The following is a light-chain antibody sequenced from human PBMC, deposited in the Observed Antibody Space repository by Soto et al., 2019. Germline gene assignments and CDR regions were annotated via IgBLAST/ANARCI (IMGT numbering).Light chain of an antibody. Sequence: QAVVTQPPSVSAAPRQRVTISCSGSSSNIGNNAVNWYQQVPGKAPKLLVHFDDRVASGVSDRFSGSKSGTSASLAISDLQSEDEADYYCASWDDSLNGPLFGGGTKVTVL. CDR3: ASWDDSLNGPL. CDR2: FDD. J-gene: IGLJ3*02. CDR1: SSNIGNNA. V-gene: IGLV1-36*01.